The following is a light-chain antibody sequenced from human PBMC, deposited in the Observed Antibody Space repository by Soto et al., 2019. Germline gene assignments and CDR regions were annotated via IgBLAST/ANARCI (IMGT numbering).Light chain of an antibody. CDR2: GAS. CDR1: QSVSSNY. CDR3: QQYGSSLYT. Sequence: EIVLTQSPGTLSLSPGERATLSCRASQSVSSNYLAWYQQKPGQAPRLLIYGASSRATGIPDRFSGSGSGTDFTLKISRLEPEDFAVYYCQQYGSSLYTFGQGTKLEIK. V-gene: IGKV3-20*01. J-gene: IGKJ2*01.